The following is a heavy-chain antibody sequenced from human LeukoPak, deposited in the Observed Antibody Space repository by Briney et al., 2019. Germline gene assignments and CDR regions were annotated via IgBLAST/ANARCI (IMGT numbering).Heavy chain of an antibody. V-gene: IGHV4-4*07. CDR1: GGSISGYY. D-gene: IGHD2-2*01. J-gene: IGHJ3*02. CDR3: ARLPIVVVPSTSFDM. Sequence: PSETLSLTCTVSGGSISGYYWSWIRQPAGKGLEWIGRIYTSGYTNSNPSLKSRVTVSVDTSKNHFSLKLSSVTAADTAVYYCARLPIVVVPSTSFDMWGQGTMVTVSS. CDR2: IYTSGYT.